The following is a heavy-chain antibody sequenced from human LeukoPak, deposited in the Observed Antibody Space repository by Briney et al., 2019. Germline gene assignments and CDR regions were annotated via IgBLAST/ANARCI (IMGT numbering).Heavy chain of an antibody. Sequence: SETLSLTCSVSGGSIRNYYLSWIRQSPGKGLEWIGNVDKRGSTNYNPSFKSRVIVSSDTSRNEFPLKLNSVTAADTAIYYCARGGSSCYGCHDWFDPWGQGTRVTVSS. CDR1: GGSIRNYY. J-gene: IGHJ5*02. D-gene: IGHD2-2*01. CDR2: VDKRGST. V-gene: IGHV4-59*08. CDR3: ARGGSSCYGCHDWFDP.